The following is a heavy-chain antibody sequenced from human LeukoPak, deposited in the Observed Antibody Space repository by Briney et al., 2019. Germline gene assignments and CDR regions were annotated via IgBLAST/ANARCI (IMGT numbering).Heavy chain of an antibody. J-gene: IGHJ5*02. CDR3: ATLTTPGWFNP. CDR2: IYYSGST. D-gene: IGHD1-1*01. CDR1: GGSISSSSYY. V-gene: IGHV4-39*07. Sequence: SETLSLTCTVSGGSISSSSYYWGWIRQPPGKGLEWIGSIYYSGSTYYNPSLKSRVTISVDTSKNQFSLKLSSVTAADTAVYYCATLTTPGWFNPWGQGTLVTVSS.